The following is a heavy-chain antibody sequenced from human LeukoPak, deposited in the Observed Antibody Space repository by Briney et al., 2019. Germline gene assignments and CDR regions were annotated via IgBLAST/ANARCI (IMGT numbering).Heavy chain of an antibody. CDR3: ARGSPSGDYSDYYYGMDV. CDR1: GYTFTGYY. J-gene: IGHJ6*02. D-gene: IGHD2-21*02. Sequence: GASVKVSCKASGYTFTGYYMHWVRQAPGQGLEWRGWINPNSGGTNYAQKFQGRVTMTRDTSISTAYMELSRLRSDDTAVYYCARGSPSGDYSDYYYGMDVWGQGTTVTVSS. CDR2: INPNSGGT. V-gene: IGHV1-2*02.